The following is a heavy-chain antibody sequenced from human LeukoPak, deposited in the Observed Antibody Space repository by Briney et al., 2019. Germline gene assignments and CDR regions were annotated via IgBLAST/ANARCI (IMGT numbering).Heavy chain of an antibody. D-gene: IGHD3-22*01. CDR1: GGSIRSYY. CDR2: ISYSGNT. CDR3: ARQSDTSGPIDY. J-gene: IGHJ4*02. Sequence: PSETLCLTCIVSGGSIRSYYWSWIRQTPGKGLEWIGYISYSGNTNYNPSLKSRVTMSVDTSKNQFSLKLTSVTAADTAVYFCARQSDTSGPIDYWGQGSLLAVSS. V-gene: IGHV4-59*01.